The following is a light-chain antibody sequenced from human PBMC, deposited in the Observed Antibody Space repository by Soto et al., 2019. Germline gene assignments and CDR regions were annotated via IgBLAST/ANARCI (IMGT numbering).Light chain of an antibody. V-gene: IGKV3-11*01. CDR1: QSVSSY. Sequence: EIVLTQSPATLSLSPGERATLSCRASQSVSSYLAWYQQKPGQAPRLLIYDASNRATGIPARFSGSGSGTDFTITISSLEPEDFAVYYCHQRSNWPPYTFGNGTKLEIK. J-gene: IGKJ2*01. CDR3: HQRSNWPPYT. CDR2: DAS.